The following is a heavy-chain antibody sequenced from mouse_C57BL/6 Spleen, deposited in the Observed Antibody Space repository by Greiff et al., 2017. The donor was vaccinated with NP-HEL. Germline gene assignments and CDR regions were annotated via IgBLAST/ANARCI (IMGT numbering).Heavy chain of an antibody. D-gene: IGHD1-1*02. Sequence: VQLQQPGAELVKPGASVKLSCKASGYTFTSYWMQWVKQRPGQGLEWIGEIDPSDSYTNYNQKFKGKATLTVDTSSSTAYMQLSSLTSEDSAVYYCARRVGPFDYWGQGTTLTVSS. CDR3: ARRVGPFDY. V-gene: IGHV1-50*01. CDR1: GYTFTSYW. J-gene: IGHJ2*01. CDR2: IDPSDSYT.